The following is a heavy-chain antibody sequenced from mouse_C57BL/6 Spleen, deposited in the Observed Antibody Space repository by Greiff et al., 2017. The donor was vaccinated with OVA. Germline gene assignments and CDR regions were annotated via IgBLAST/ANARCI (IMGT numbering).Heavy chain of an antibody. CDR2: IDPSDSYT. CDR1: GYTFTSYW. D-gene: IGHD2-4*01. Sequence: QVQLQQPGAELVMPEASVKLSCKASGYTFTSYWMHWVKQRPGQGLEWIGEIDPSDSYTNYNQKFKGKSTLTVDKSSSTAYMQLSSLTSEDSAVYYCAIYYDYAFAYWGQGTLVTVSA. J-gene: IGHJ3*01. V-gene: IGHV1-69*01. CDR3: AIYYDYAFAY.